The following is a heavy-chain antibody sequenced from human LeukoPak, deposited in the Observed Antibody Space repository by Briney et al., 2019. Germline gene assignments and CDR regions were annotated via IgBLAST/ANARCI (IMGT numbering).Heavy chain of an antibody. Sequence: GRSLRLSSAASGPIPTNDSTSWVRQPPGEGLEWVARVQSRSAGATTDYAAAVKGRFTISRHDSKNTLYLQMNSLKTEDTAVYYCTLIQGWGSGSYYRDFWGQGTLVTVSS. CDR2: VQSRSAGATT. CDR3: TLIQGWGSGSYYRDF. CDR1: GPIPTNDS. J-gene: IGHJ4*02. D-gene: IGHD3-10*01. V-gene: IGHV3-15*01.